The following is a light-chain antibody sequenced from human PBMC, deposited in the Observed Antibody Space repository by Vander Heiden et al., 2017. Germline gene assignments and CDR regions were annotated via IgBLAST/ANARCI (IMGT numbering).Light chain of an antibody. J-gene: IGLJ2*01. CDR3: CSYAGSDTLEV. Sequence: QSALTQPASFCVSPGQSIPISCPGTSSDIGGYDLVSWYQQHPGKAPKVLMYESSKRPSGVANRFSASKSGNTAARTISGLQAEDEADYFCCSYAGSDTLEVFGGGTKLTVL. V-gene: IGLV2-23*01. CDR2: ESS. CDR1: SSDIGGYDL.